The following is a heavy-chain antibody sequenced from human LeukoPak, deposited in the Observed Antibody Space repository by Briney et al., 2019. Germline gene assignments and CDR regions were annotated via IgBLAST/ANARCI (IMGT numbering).Heavy chain of an antibody. J-gene: IGHJ4*02. V-gene: IGHV3-48*03. CDR3: ASGGYDILTGYSPFDY. CDR1: GFTFSSYE. CDR2: ISSSGSTI. Sequence: RSGGSLRLSCAASGFTFSSYEMNWVRQAPGKGLEWVSYISSSGSTIYYEDSVKGRFTISRDNAKNSLYLQMNSLRAEDTAVYYCASGGYDILTGYSPFDYWGQGTLVTVSS. D-gene: IGHD3-9*01.